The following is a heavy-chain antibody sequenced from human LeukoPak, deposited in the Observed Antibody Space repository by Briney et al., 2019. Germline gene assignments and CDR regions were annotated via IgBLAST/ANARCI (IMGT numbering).Heavy chain of an antibody. CDR1: GGTITGYH. J-gene: IGHJ4*02. CDR2: ADSRGST. V-gene: IGHV4-59*01. CDR3: ARVGSGSHFDY. Sequence: SETLSLTCAVSGGTITGYHGSWIRQPPGKGLDWIGYADSRGSTLYNPSLKSRVAISVDTSQRQLSLRLTSVTAADTAVYYCARVGSGSHFDYWGQGTLVAVSS. D-gene: IGHD5-12*01.